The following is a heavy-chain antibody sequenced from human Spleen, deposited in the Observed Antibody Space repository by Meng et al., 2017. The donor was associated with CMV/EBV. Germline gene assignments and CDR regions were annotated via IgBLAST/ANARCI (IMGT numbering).Heavy chain of an antibody. CDR3: ARWGILPGVIALDY. D-gene: IGHD7-27*01. V-gene: IGHV3-74*01. CDR2: INNDGSTT. CDR1: GFTLSKYW. Sequence: GGSLRLSCVASGFTLSKYWIHWVRQAPGKGLVSVSSINNDGSTTIYADSVKGRFTMSRDNAKSTVYLQMNTLRVEDTAVYYCARWGILPGVIALDYWGRGTLVTVSS. J-gene: IGHJ4*02.